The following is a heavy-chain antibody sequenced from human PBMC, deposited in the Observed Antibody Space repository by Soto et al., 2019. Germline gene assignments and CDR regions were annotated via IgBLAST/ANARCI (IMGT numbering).Heavy chain of an antibody. CDR1: GFTFSSYA. CDR2: ISYDGSNK. D-gene: IGHD6-19*01. V-gene: IGHV3-30-3*01. J-gene: IGHJ6*02. CDR3: ARDWDMQVAGPLYYYGMDV. Sequence: GGSLRLSCAASGFTFSSYAMHWVRQAPGKGLEWVAVISYDGSNKYYADSVKGRFTISRDNSKNTLYLQMNSLRAEDTAVYYCARDWDMQVAGPLYYYGMDVWGQGTTVTVSS.